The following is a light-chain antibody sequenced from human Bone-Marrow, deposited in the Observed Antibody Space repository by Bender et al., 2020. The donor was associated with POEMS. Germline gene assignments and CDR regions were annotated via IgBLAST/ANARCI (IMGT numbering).Light chain of an antibody. CDR3: QSYDNSLGGWV. CDR1: TSNIGRSN. Sequence: QSVLTQPPSASGTPGQSVTISCSGGTSNIGRSNVYWYQQVPGTAPKLLIYKNDQRPSGVPDRFSGSKSGTSASLDISGLRSEDEADYYCQSYDNSLGGWVFGGGTKLTVL. J-gene: IGLJ3*02. CDR2: KND. V-gene: IGLV1-47*01.